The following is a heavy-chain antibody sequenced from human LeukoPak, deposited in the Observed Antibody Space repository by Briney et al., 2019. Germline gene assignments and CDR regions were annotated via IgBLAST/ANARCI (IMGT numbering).Heavy chain of an antibody. CDR3: AREIYQHLVPDY. CDR1: GFTFSSYS. Sequence: PGGSLRLSCAASGFTFSSYSMNWVRQAPGKGLEWVSSISSGSGYIYYADSVKGRFTISRDNAKNSLYLQMNSLRAEDTAVYYCAREIYQHLVPDYWGQGTLVTVSS. D-gene: IGHD6-13*01. CDR2: ISSGSGYI. J-gene: IGHJ4*02. V-gene: IGHV3-21*01.